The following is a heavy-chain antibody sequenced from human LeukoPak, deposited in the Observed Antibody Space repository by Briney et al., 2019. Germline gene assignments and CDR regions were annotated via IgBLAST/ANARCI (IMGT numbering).Heavy chain of an antibody. CDR2: ITSKAYGGTS. CDR1: GFTFGGYA. J-gene: IGHJ5*02. D-gene: IGHD2-2*01. V-gene: IGHV3-49*04. Sequence: GGSLRLSCAASGFTFGGYALSRVRQAPGKGLEWVGFITSKAYGGTSEYAASVKDRFTISRDDSKSIAYLQMNSLKTEDTAVYYCARNGRGCSSTSCYAGRFDPWGRGTLVIVSS. CDR3: ARNGRGCSSTSCYAGRFDP.